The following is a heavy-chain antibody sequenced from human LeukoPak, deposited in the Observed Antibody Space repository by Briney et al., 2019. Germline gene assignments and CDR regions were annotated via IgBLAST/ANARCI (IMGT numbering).Heavy chain of an antibody. CDR1: GGSISSYY. V-gene: IGHV4-4*07. CDR3: AREGGHIVVVPAARGWFDP. D-gene: IGHD2-2*01. J-gene: IGHJ5*02. Sequence: KSSETLSLTCTVSGGSISSYYWSWIRQPAGKGLEWIGRIYTSGSTNYNPSLKSRVTMSVDTSKNQFSLKLSSVTAADTAVYYCAREGGHIVVVPAARGWFDPWGQGTLVTVSS. CDR2: IYTSGST.